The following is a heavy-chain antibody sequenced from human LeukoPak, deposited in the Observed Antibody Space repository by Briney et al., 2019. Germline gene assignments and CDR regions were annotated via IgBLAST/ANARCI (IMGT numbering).Heavy chain of an antibody. J-gene: IGHJ4*02. Sequence: GRSLRLSYAASGFTFSSYAMHWVRQAPGKGLEWVAVISYDGSNKYYADSVKGRFTISRDNSKNTLYLQMNSLRAEDTAVYYCANAWLGELLYPEYWGQGTLVTVSS. CDR2: ISYDGSNK. CDR3: ANAWLGELLYPEY. D-gene: IGHD3-10*01. V-gene: IGHV3-30*04. CDR1: GFTFSSYA.